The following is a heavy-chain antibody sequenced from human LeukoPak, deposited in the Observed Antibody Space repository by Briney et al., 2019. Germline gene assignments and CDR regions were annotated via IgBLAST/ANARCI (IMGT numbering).Heavy chain of an antibody. Sequence: PGGSLRLSCTASEFTFSSNYMSWVRQAPGKGLEWVSVIYSGGTTYYSDSVKGRFTISRDNSKNTLYLQMNSLRAEDTAVYYCASREGVRAGYFDYWGQGTLVTVST. D-gene: IGHD3-10*01. J-gene: IGHJ4*02. CDR2: IYSGGTT. CDR1: EFTFSSNY. CDR3: ASREGVRAGYFDY. V-gene: IGHV3-53*01.